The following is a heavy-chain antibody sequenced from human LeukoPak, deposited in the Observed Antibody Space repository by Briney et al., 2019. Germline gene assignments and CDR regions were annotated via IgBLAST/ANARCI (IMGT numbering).Heavy chain of an antibody. D-gene: IGHD3-22*01. J-gene: IGHJ6*02. CDR2: IIPILGIA. CDR1: GGTFSSYA. CDR3: AGRRYDSSGYYYEPRYYYGMDV. Sequence: AASVKVSCKASGGTFSSYAIRWVRQAPGQGLEWMGRIIPILGIANYAQKFQGRDTITADKSTSTAYMELSSLRSEDTAVYYCAGRRYDSSGYYYEPRYYYGMDVWGQGTTVTVSS. V-gene: IGHV1-69*04.